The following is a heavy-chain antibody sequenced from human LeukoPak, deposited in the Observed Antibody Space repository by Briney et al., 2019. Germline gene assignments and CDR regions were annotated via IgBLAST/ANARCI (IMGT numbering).Heavy chain of an antibody. Sequence: PGGSLRLSCAASRFTFSSYWMSWVRQAPGKGLEWVANIKQDGSEKYYGDSVKGRFTISRDNAKKSLFLQMNSLRAEDTAVYYCARDLPTEPPDYWGQGTLVTVSS. CDR2: IKQDGSEK. J-gene: IGHJ4*02. CDR3: ARDLPTEPPDY. CDR1: RFTFSSYW. D-gene: IGHD1-14*01. V-gene: IGHV3-7*01.